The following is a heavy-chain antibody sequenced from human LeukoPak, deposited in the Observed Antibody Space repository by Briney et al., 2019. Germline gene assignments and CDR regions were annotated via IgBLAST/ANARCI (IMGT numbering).Heavy chain of an antibody. D-gene: IGHD6-13*01. Sequence: GGSLRLSCAASGFTFSSYSMNWVRQAPGKGLEWVSSISSSSSYIYYADSVKGRFTISRDNAKNSLYLQMNSLRAEDTAVYYCARDRGSSSWYYFDYWGQGTLVTVSS. V-gene: IGHV3-21*01. CDR2: ISSSSSYI. CDR3: ARDRGSSSWYYFDY. CDR1: GFTFSSYS. J-gene: IGHJ4*02.